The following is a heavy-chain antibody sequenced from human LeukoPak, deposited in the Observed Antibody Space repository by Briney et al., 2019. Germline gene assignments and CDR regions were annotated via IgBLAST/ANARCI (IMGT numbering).Heavy chain of an antibody. D-gene: IGHD1-7*01. CDR3: ARVELAPYYYYMDV. CDR1: GFSISSYE. J-gene: IGHJ6*03. V-gene: IGHV3-48*03. Sequence: HSGGSLRLSCAASGFSISSYEMDWVRQAPGKGLEWVSHISSSGSTIWYADSVKGRFTISRDNAKNSLYLQMNSLRAEDTAVYYCARVELAPYYYYMDVWGKGTTVTVSS. CDR2: ISSSGSTI.